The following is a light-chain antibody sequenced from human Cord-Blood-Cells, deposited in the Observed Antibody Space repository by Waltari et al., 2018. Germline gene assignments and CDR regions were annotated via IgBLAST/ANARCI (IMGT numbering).Light chain of an antibody. CDR1: QSVSSY. CDR2: DAS. J-gene: IGKJ3*01. CDR3: QQRSNWSFT. Sequence: EIVLTQSPATLSLSPGERATLSCRASQSVSSYLAWYQQKPGQAPRLLIYDASNRATGIRARFSGSGSGTDFTLTSSSLEPEDFAVYYCQQRSNWSFTFGPGTKVDIK. V-gene: IGKV3-11*01.